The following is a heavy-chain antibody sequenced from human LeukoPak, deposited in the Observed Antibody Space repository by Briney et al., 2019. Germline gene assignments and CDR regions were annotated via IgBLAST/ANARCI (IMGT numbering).Heavy chain of an antibody. CDR1: GFSFSSYG. CDR3: ATGYDSSGYYSFDY. Sequence: GGSLRLSCAASGFSFSSYGMHWVRQAPGKGLEWVAVIWSDGSKKYYIDSVKGRFTISRDNSKNTLYLQMNSLRAEDTAVYYCATGYDSSGYYSFDYWGQGTLVTVSS. D-gene: IGHD3-22*01. V-gene: IGHV3-33*01. CDR2: IWSDGSKK. J-gene: IGHJ4*02.